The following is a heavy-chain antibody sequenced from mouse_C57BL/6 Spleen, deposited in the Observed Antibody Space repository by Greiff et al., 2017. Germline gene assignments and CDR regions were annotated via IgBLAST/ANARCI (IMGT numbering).Heavy chain of an antibody. CDR1: GYTFTSYW. CDR2: IDPSDSYT. Sequence: QVQLQQPGAELVMPGASVKLSCKASGYTFTSYWMHWVKQRPGQGLEWIGEIDPSDSYTNYNQKFKGKSTLTVDKSSSAAYMQLSSLTSEDSAVYYCARKGNYECAMDYWGQGTSVTVSS. CDR3: ARKGNYECAMDY. J-gene: IGHJ4*01. V-gene: IGHV1-69*01. D-gene: IGHD2-1*01.